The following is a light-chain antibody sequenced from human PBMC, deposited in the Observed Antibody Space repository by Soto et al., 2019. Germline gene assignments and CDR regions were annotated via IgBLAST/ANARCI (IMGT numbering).Light chain of an antibody. CDR3: AAWDDSLSRAV. V-gene: IGLV1-47*02. Sequence: QSVLTQPPSASGTAGQRVTISCSGSSSNIGSNYVYWYQQLPGMAPKLLIYSNIHRPSGVTDRFSGSKSGTSASLAISGLRSDDEADYYCAAWDDSLSRAVFGGGTQLTVL. CDR2: SNI. J-gene: IGLJ7*01. CDR1: SSNIGSNY.